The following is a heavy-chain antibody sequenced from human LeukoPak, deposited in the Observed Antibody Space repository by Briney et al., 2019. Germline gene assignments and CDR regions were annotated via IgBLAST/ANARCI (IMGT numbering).Heavy chain of an antibody. V-gene: IGHV4-34*01. D-gene: IGHD3-16*02. J-gene: IGHJ4*02. CDR1: GGSFSGYY. Sequence: SETLSLTCAVYGGSFSGYYWSWIRQPPGKGLEWIGEINHSGSTNYNPSLKRRVTISVDTSKNQFSLKLSSVTAADTAVYYCARGKGYDYVWGSYRTRPFDYWGQGTLVTVSS. CDR2: INHSGST. CDR3: ARGKGYDYVWGSYRTRPFDY.